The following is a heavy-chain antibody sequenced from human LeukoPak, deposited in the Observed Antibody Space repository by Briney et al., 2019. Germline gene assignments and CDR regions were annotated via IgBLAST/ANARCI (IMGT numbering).Heavy chain of an antibody. J-gene: IGHJ4*02. D-gene: IGHD1-26*01. V-gene: IGHV3-30*02. CDR1: GFSFSSYA. CDR3: AKDRWSGSYLDY. CDR2: IRYDGSNK. Sequence: GGSLRLSCATSGFSFSSYAMSWVRQAPGKGLEWVAFIRYDGSNKYYADSVKGRFTISRDNSKNTLYLQMNSLRAEDTAVYYCAKDRWSGSYLDYWGQGTLVTVSS.